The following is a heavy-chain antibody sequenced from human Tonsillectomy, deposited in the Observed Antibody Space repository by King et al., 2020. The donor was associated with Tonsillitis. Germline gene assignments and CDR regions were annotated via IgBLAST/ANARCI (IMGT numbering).Heavy chain of an antibody. CDR3: ARDLPAAMMGGTYGMDV. J-gene: IGHJ6*02. D-gene: IGHD2-2*01. CDR2: ISSSSRYI. CDR1: GFTFSSFG. Sequence: VQLVESGGGLVKPGGSLRLSCAASGFTFSSFGMNWVRQAPGKGLEWVSTISSSSRYIYYADSVKGRLTISRDNAKKSLYLQMNSLRAEDTAVYYCARDLPAAMMGGTYGMDVWGQGTTVTVSS. V-gene: IGHV3-21*01.